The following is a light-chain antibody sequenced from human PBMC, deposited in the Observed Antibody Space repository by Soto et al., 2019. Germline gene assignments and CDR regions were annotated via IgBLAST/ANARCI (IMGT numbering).Light chain of an antibody. CDR1: SSDAGGYNY. J-gene: IGLJ2*01. V-gene: IGLV2-14*01. CDR3: SSYTSSSTVV. CDR2: DVS. Sequence: QLVLTQPASVSGSPGQSITISCTGTSSDAGGYNYVSWYQQHPGKAPKLMIYDVSNRPSGVSNRFSGSKSGNTASLTISGLQAEDEADYYCSSYTSSSTVVFGGGTQLTVL.